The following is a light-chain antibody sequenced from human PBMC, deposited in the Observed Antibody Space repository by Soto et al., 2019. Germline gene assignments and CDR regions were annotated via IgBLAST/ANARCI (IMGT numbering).Light chain of an antibody. CDR3: QQYNKWPRT. V-gene: IGKV3-20*01. Sequence: EIVLTQSPGTLSLSPGERATLFCRASQTVRNNYLAWYQQRPGQAPRLLIYGASSRATGIPDRLSGSGSGTDFTLTISSLQSEDFAVYYCQQYNKWPRTFGPGTKVDIK. CDR2: GAS. CDR1: QTVRNNY. J-gene: IGKJ3*01.